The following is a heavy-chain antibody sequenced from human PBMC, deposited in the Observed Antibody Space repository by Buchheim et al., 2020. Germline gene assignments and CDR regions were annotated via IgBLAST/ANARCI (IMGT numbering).Heavy chain of an antibody. CDR1: GGSISSYY. CDR2: IYYSGST. V-gene: IGHV4-59*01. Sequence: QVQLQESGPGLVKPSETLSLTCTVSGGSISSYYWSWIRQPPGKGLEWIGYIYYSGSTNYNPSLTSRVTISVDTSKNQFSLKLSSVTAADTAVYYCARDYYYGMDVWGQGTT. CDR3: ARDYYYGMDV. J-gene: IGHJ6*02.